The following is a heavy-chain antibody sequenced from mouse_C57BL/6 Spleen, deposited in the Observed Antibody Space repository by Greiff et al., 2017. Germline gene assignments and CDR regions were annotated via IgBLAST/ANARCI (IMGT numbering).Heavy chain of an antibody. CDR1: GFTFSSYT. J-gene: IGHJ2*01. V-gene: IGHV5-9*01. CDR2: ISGGGGNT. D-gene: IGHD2-4*01. Sequence: EVQRVESGGGLVKPGGSLKLSCAASGFTFSSYTMSWVRQTPEKRLEWVATISGGGGNTYYPDSVKGRFTISRDNAKNTLYLQMSSLRSEDTALYYCARAMITTKGYYFDYWGQGTTLTVSS. CDR3: ARAMITTKGYYFDY.